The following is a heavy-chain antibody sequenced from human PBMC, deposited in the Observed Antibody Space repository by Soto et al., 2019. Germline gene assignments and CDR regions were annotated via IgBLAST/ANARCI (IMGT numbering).Heavy chain of an antibody. CDR2: VNHSGST. Sequence: SETLSLTCAVYGGSFSSYYLNLIRQSPGKGLEWIGEVNHSGSTNYNPSLKSRVTLSVDTSKNQFSLRLTSVTAADTGIYYCTRGRYSSGWRDYYYFGLDVWGQGTTVTVSS. CDR1: GGSFSSYY. V-gene: IGHV4-34*01. D-gene: IGHD6-19*01. CDR3: TRGRYSSGWRDYYYFGLDV. J-gene: IGHJ6*02.